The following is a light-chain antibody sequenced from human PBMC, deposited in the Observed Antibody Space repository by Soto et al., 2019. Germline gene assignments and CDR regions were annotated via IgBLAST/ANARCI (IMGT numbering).Light chain of an antibody. CDR3: QQSFSVPLT. J-gene: IGKJ5*01. CDR1: QSINSY. V-gene: IGKV1-39*01. Sequence: DIQMTQSPSSLSASVGDRVTITCRASQSINSYLHWYQQEPGKAPKLLIYAASTLQTGVPSRFSGSGSGTDFTLTISSLQPEDFATYYCQQSFSVPLTFGQGTRLEIK. CDR2: AAS.